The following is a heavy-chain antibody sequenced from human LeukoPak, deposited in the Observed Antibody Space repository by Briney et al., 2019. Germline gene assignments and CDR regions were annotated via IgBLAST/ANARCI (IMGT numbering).Heavy chain of an antibody. V-gene: IGHV4-39*01. CDR2: IYYSGST. D-gene: IGHD3-3*01. J-gene: IGHJ4*02. CDR1: GGSISSSSYY. CDR3: ARHGADYDDFWSGYSSFDY. Sequence: SETLSLTCTVSGGSISSSSYYWGWIRQPPGKGLEWIGSIYYSGSTYYNPSLKSRVTISVDTSKNQFSLKLSSVTAADTAVYYCARHGADYDDFWSGYSSFDYWGQGTLVTVSS.